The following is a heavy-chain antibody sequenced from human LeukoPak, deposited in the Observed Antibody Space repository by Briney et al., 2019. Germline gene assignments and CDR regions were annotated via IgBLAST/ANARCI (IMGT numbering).Heavy chain of an antibody. CDR2: IYHSGST. D-gene: IGHD6-13*01. CDR3: ARVAGIIDY. J-gene: IGHJ4*02. Sequence: SETLSLTCAVSGYSISSGYYWGWIRQPPGKGLEWIGSIYHSGSTYYNPSLKSRVTISVDTSKNQFSLKLSSVTAADTAVYYCARVAGIIDYWGQGTLVTVSS. CDR1: GYSISSGYY. V-gene: IGHV4-38-2*01.